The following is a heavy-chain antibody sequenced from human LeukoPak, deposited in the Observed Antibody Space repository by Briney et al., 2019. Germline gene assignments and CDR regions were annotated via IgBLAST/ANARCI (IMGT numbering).Heavy chain of an antibody. CDR3: ARVPRASLWLPLDS. Sequence: SETLSLTCIVSGDSISSSYWSWIRQPPGKGLEWIGYIHYTGSTNYNPSLRSRVTISIDTSKNQFSLKLSSVTAADTAVYYCARVPRASLWLPLDSWGQGTLVTVSS. V-gene: IGHV4-59*08. J-gene: IGHJ4*02. CDR1: GDSISSSY. D-gene: IGHD5-18*01. CDR2: IHYTGST.